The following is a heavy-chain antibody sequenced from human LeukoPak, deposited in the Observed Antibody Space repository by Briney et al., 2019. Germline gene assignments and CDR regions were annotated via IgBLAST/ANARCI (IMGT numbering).Heavy chain of an antibody. CDR3: AKDLTGTTSPSTFDY. CDR1: GFTFDDYA. Sequence: GGSLRLSCAASGFTFDDYAMHWVRQAPGKGLEWVSGISWNSGSIGYADSVKGRFTISRDNAKNSLYLQMNSLRAEDTALYYCAKDLTGTTSPSTFDYWGQGTLVTVSS. D-gene: IGHD1-7*01. J-gene: IGHJ4*02. CDR2: ISWNSGSI. V-gene: IGHV3-9*01.